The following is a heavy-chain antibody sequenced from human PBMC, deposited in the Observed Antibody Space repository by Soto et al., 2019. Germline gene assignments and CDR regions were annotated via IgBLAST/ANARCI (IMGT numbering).Heavy chain of an antibody. J-gene: IGHJ5*02. Sequence: PGGSLRLSCVASGFTFTTYWMSWVRQAPGKGLEWVANIRQDGGAQYYVDSVKGRFTISRDNAKNSVYLQMDSLRVEDTAVYYRVRGGHGSGSYLGSSWGQGILVTVSS. CDR3: VRGGHGSGSYLGSS. D-gene: IGHD3-10*01. V-gene: IGHV3-7*03. CDR2: IRQDGGAQ. CDR1: GFTFTTYW.